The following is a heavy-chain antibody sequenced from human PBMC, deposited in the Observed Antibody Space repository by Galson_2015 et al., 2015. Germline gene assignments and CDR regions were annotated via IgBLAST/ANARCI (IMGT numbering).Heavy chain of an antibody. CDR3: ARGEMGIAAFDY. D-gene: IGHD6-13*01. J-gene: IGHJ4*02. CDR2: IYYSGST. V-gene: IGHV4-39*01. Sequence: SETLSLTCTVSGGSISSSSYYWGWIRQPPGKGLEWIGSIYYSGSTYYNPSLKSRVTISVDTSKNQFSLKLSSVTAADTAVYYCARGEMGIAAFDYWGQGTLVTVSS. CDR1: GGSISSSSYY.